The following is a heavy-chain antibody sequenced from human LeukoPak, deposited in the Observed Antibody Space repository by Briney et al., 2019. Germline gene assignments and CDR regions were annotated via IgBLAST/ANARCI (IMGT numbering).Heavy chain of an antibody. D-gene: IGHD2-2*02. Sequence: PSQTLSLTCTVSGGSISSGGYYWSWIRQHPGKGLEWIGYIYYSGSTYYNPSLKSRVTISVDTSKNQFSLKLSSVTAADTAVYYCARSVRRRVVPAAIHSDYWGQGTPVTVSS. CDR2: IYYSGST. V-gene: IGHV4-31*03. CDR1: GGSISSGGYY. J-gene: IGHJ4*02. CDR3: ARSVRRRVVPAAIHSDY.